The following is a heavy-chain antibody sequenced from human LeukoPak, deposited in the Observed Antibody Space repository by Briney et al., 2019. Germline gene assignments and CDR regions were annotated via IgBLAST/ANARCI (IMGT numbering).Heavy chain of an antibody. CDR3: ARASGGDGSGSL. CDR2: IYHTGST. CDR1: GGSASDYY. Sequence: SETLSLTCTISGGSASDYYWSWIRQSPGKGLEWIGYIYHTGSTSYSPSLKSRVTISADTSQNQFSLKLSSVTAADTAMYYCARASGGDGSGSLWGQGTLVTVSS. V-gene: IGHV4-59*02. J-gene: IGHJ4*02. D-gene: IGHD3-10*01.